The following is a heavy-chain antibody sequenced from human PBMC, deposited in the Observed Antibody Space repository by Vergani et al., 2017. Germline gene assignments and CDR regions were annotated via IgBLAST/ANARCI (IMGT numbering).Heavy chain of an antibody. J-gene: IGHJ6*02. CDR2: IMPILGTP. CDR3: ATPQTVTTGGMEV. Sequence: QVQLVQSGAEVKKPGSSVKVSCKASGGPFSNSVINWIRQAPGQGLEWMGGIMPILGTPYYAQNFQGRVTLTADGSTRTANMELRSLGPEDTAVYYCATPQTVTTGGMEVWGQGTTVIVSS. CDR1: GGPFSNSV. D-gene: IGHD4-17*01. V-gene: IGHV1-69*01.